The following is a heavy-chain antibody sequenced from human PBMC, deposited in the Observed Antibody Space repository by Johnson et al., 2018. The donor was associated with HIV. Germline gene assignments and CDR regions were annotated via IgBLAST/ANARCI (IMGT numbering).Heavy chain of an antibody. D-gene: IGHD3-10*01. CDR1: GFTFNNAW. CDR3: ARRGITIVADAFDI. CDR2: INSDGSST. J-gene: IGHJ3*02. V-gene: IGHV3-74*02. Sequence: VQLVESGGGLVKPGGSLRLSCAASGFTFNNAWMHWVRQAPGKGLVWVSRINSDGSSTSYADSVKGRFTISRDNAKNTLYLQMYSLRAEDTAFYYCARRGITIVADAFDIWGQGTMVTVSS.